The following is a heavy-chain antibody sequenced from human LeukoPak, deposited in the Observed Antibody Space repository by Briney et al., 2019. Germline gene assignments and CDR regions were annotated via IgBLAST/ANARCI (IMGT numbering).Heavy chain of an antibody. V-gene: IGHV3-23*01. CDR2: ISGSGDST. Sequence: GGSLRLSCAASGFPFSNYAMSWVRQAPGKGLEWVSTISGSGDSTYYADSVRGQFTISRDNSKNTLYLQMNSLRAEDTAVYYCARDRPRSRTGGWYFDLWGRGTLVTVSS. CDR1: GFPFSNYA. CDR3: ARDRPRSRTGGWYFDL. J-gene: IGHJ2*01. D-gene: IGHD4-17*01.